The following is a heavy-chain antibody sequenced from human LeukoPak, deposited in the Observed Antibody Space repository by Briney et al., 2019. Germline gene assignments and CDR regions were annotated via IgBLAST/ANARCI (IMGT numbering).Heavy chain of an antibody. CDR3: ARVSFCPRCHFDY. CDR2: ISGSGGRT. J-gene: IGHJ4*02. CDR1: GLTFSSYA. Sequence: GGSLRLSCAASGLTFSSYAMNCVRQAPGKGLEWVSAISGSGGRTYYADSVKGRFTISRDNADNTLYLQLNSLRAEDTAVYYCARVSFCPRCHFDYWGQGTLVTVSS. V-gene: IGHV3-23*01. D-gene: IGHD2/OR15-2a*01.